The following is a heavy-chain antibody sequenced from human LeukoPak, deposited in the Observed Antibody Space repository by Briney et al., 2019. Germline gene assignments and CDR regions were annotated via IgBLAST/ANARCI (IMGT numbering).Heavy chain of an antibody. CDR3: ARGSDYGDSLNYFDY. J-gene: IGHJ4*02. CDR2: IWYDGSNK. CDR1: RFTFSSYG. Sequence: GRSLRLSCAASRFTFSSYGMHWVRQAPGKGLEWVAVIWYDGSNKYYADSVKGRFTISRDNSKKTLYLQMNSLRAEDTAVYYCARGSDYGDSLNYFDYWGQGSLVTVSS. D-gene: IGHD4-17*01. V-gene: IGHV3-33*01.